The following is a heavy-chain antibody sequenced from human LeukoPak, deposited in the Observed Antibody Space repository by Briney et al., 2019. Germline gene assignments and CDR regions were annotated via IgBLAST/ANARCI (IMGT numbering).Heavy chain of an antibody. CDR3: ARTGDPGGYYYYYYMDV. D-gene: IGHD2-21*02. CDR1: GDSISGSSYY. V-gene: IGHV4-39*07. J-gene: IGHJ6*03. Sequence: SETLSLTCTVSGDSISGSSYYWGWIRQPPGKGLEWIGSTFYNGRTYYKPSLKSRVTISADTSKNQLSLKLSSVTAADTSVYYCARTGDPGGYYYYYYMDVWGKGTTVTVSS. CDR2: TFYNGRT.